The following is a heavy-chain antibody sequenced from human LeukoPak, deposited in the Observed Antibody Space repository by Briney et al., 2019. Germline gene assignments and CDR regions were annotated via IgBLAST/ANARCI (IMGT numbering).Heavy chain of an antibody. D-gene: IGHD2-2*01. V-gene: IGHV1-18*04. CDR3: ARVVPAATPDY. CDR1: GDIFSSYG. CDR2: ISAYNGNT. Sequence: ASVKVSCKDYGDIFSSYGVVWVRQAPGQGLEWMGWISAYNGNTNYAQKLQGRVTMTTDTSTSTAYMELRSLRSDDTAVYYCARVVPAATPDYWGQGTLVTVSS. J-gene: IGHJ4*02.